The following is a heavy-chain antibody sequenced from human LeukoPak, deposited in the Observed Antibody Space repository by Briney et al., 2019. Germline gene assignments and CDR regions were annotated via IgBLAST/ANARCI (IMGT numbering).Heavy chain of an antibody. CDR1: GGSISSGGYY. Sequence: SQTLSLTCTVSGGSISSGGYYWSWIRQHPGKGLEWIGYIYYSGSTYYNPSLKSRVTISVDTSKNQFSLKLSSVTAADTAVYYCARDKARAVAGTYYYYGMDVWGQGTTVTVSS. D-gene: IGHD6-19*01. CDR2: IYYSGST. J-gene: IGHJ6*02. V-gene: IGHV4-31*03. CDR3: ARDKARAVAGTYYYYGMDV.